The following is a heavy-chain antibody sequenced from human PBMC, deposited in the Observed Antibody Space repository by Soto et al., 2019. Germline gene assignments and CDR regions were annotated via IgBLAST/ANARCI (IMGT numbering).Heavy chain of an antibody. J-gene: IGHJ6*02. Sequence: ASVKVSCKASGATLNTFINYGITWVRQAPGQGLEWMGGIIPVFGTAHYAQKFQGRVTISADESTTTAYMELRSLRSDDTAVYYCAREGVAPYYYYGMDVWGQATPVTVTS. D-gene: IGHD5-12*01. V-gene: IGHV1-69*13. CDR2: IIPVFGTA. CDR1: GATLNTFINYG. CDR3: AREGVAPYYYYGMDV.